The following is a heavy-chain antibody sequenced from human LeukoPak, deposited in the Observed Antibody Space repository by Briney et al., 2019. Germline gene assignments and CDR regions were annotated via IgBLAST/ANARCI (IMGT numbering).Heavy chain of an antibody. CDR3: ARRRAAAGPFDY. D-gene: IGHD6-13*01. V-gene: IGHV4-39*01. CDR1: GGSFSGDIYY. CDR2: INYRGNT. J-gene: IGHJ4*02. Sequence: SETLSLTCSVSGGSFSGDIYYWGWIRQPPGKGLEWIGNINYRGNTVYNPSLESRVSMSVDTSRSQFSLRLRSVTAADTSVYYCARRRAAAGPFDYWGQGTRVTVSS.